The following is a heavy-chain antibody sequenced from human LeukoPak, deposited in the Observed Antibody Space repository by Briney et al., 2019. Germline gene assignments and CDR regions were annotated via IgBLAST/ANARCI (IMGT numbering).Heavy chain of an antibody. CDR3: ARVGSRYYYFDY. V-gene: IGHV1-8*01. D-gene: IGHD3-22*01. Sequence: ASVKVSCKASGYTFTSYDINWVRQATGQGLEWMGWMNPNSGNTGYAQKLQGRVTMTTDTSTSTAYMELRSLRSDDTAVYYCARVGSRYYYFDYWGQGTLVTVSS. J-gene: IGHJ4*02. CDR1: GYTFTSYD. CDR2: MNPNSGNT.